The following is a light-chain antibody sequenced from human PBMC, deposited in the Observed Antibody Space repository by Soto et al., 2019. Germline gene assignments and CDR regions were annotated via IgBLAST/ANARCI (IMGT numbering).Light chain of an antibody. V-gene: IGLV2-14*01. CDR2: DVS. CDR3: TSYTSRSTLV. J-gene: IGLJ2*01. CDR1: SSDVGGYNY. Sequence: QSALTQPASVSGSPGQSITISCTGTSSDVGGYNYVSWYQQHPGKAPKLMIYDVSNRPSGVSNRFSGSKSGNTASLTISGLPAEDEADYYCTSYTSRSTLVFGGGTKLTVL.